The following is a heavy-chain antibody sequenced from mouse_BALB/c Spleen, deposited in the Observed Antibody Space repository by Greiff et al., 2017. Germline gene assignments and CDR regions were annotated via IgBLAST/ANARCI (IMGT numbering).Heavy chain of an antibody. Sequence: VQLQESGPELVKPGASVKISCKASGYSFTSYYIHWVKQRPGQGLEWIGWIFPGSGNTKYNEKFKGKATLTADTSSSTAYMQLSSLTSEDSAVYFCARWEYGNSDYWGQGTTLTVSS. V-gene: IGHV1-66*01. J-gene: IGHJ2*01. CDR2: IFPGSGNT. D-gene: IGHD2-10*02. CDR1: GYSFTSYY. CDR3: ARWEYGNSDY.